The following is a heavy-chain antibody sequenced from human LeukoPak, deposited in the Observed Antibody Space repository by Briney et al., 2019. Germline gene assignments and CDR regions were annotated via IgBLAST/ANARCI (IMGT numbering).Heavy chain of an antibody. J-gene: IGHJ4*02. CDR3: ATAPSIAVWGCWDC. Sequence: GASVKVSCKVSGYTLTELSMHWVRQAPGKGLEWMGGFDPEDGETIYAQKFQGRVTMTEDTSTDTAYMELSSLRSEDTAVYYCATAPSIAVWGCWDCWGQGTLVTVSS. CDR1: GYTLTELS. V-gene: IGHV1-24*01. CDR2: FDPEDGET. D-gene: IGHD6-19*01.